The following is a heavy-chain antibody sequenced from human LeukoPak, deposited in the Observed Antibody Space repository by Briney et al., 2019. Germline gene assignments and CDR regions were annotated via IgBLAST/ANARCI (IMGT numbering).Heavy chain of an antibody. CDR3: AKDSGSGSPWDDAFDI. CDR1: GFTFSSYA. D-gene: IGHD3-10*01. CDR2: ISGSGGST. J-gene: IGHJ3*02. Sequence: LPGGSLRLSCAASGFTFSSYAMSWVRQAPGKGLEWVSAISGSGGSTYYADSVKGRFTISRDNSKNTLYLQMNSLRAEDTAVYYCAKDSGSGSPWDDAFDIWGQGTMATVSS. V-gene: IGHV3-23*01.